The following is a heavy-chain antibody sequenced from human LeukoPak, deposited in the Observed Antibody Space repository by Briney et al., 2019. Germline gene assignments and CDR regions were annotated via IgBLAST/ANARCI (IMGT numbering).Heavy chain of an antibody. D-gene: IGHD7-27*01. V-gene: IGHV1-8*03. CDR2: MNPNSGNT. Sequence: ASVKVSCKASGYTFTSYDINWVRQATGQGLEWMGWMNPNSGNTGYAQKFQGRVTITRNTSISTAYMELTSLKSEDTALYYCARGRGTWGTAFAGWGQGTRVTVSS. CDR3: ARGRGTWGTAFAG. J-gene: IGHJ4*02. CDR1: GYTFTSYD.